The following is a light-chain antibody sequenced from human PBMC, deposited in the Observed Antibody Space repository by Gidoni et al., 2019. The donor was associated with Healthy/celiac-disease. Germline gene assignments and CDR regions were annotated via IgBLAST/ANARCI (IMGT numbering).Light chain of an antibody. Sequence: DIVMTQSPLSLPVTPGEPASISCRSSQSLLHSNGYNYLDWYLQKPGQSPQLLIYLGSNRASGVPDRFSGSGSGTDFTLKISRVEAEDVGVYYCMQAVQTPLFXPXTKVDIK. V-gene: IGKV2-28*01. CDR2: LGS. CDR3: MQAVQTPL. CDR1: QSLLHSNGYNY. J-gene: IGKJ3*01.